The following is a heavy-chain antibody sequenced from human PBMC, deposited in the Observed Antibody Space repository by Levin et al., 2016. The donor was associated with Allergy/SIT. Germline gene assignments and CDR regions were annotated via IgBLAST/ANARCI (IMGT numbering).Heavy chain of an antibody. V-gene: IGHV4-34*01. CDR3: ARGGWFDP. CDR2: INHSGST. CDR1: GGSFSGYY. J-gene: IGHJ5*02. Sequence: SETLSLTCAVYGGSFSGYYWSWIRQPPGKGLEWIGEINHSGSTNYNPSLKSRVTISVDTSKNQFSLKLSSVTAADTAVYYCARGGWFDPWGQGTLVTVSS.